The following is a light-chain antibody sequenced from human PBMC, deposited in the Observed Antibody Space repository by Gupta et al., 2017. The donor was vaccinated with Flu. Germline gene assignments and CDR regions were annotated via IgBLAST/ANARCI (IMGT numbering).Light chain of an antibody. V-gene: IGKV4-1*01. CDR1: QSVLYSSNNKNC. CDR2: WAS. CDR3: QHYYSIPWT. J-gene: IGKJ1*01. Sequence: DIVMPQSPDSLAVSLGERATINCKSSQSVLYSSNNKNCVAWYQQKPGQPPKLLIYWASTRESGVPDRFSGSGSGTDFTLTISSLQAEDVAVYYCQHYYSIPWTFGQGTKVEIK.